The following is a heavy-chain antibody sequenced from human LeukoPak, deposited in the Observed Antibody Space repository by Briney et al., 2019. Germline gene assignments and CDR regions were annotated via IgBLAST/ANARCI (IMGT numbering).Heavy chain of an antibody. V-gene: IGHV3-11*01. D-gene: IGHD1-26*01. CDR3: ASQNPMIGRILTYYYGMDV. CDR2: ISSSGSTI. CDR1: GFTFSDYY. Sequence: GGSLRLSCAASGFTFSDYYMSWIRQAPGKGLEWVSYISSSGSTIYYADSVKGRFTISRDNAKNSLYLQMNSLRAEDTAVYYCASQNPMIGRILTYYYGMDVWGQGTTVTVSS. J-gene: IGHJ6*02.